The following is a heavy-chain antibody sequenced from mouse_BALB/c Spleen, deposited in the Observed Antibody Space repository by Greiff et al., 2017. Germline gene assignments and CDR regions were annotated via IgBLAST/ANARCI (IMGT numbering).Heavy chain of an antibody. CDR1: GFTFSDFY. Sequence: EVQRVESGGGLVQPGGSLRLSCATSGFTFSDFYMEWVRQPPGKRLEWIAASRNKANDYTTEYSASVKGRFIVSRDTSQSILYLQMNALRAEDTAIYYCARGGYYGSSWYFDVWGAGTTVTVSS. CDR2: SRNKANDYTT. CDR3: ARGGYYGSSWYFDV. J-gene: IGHJ1*01. V-gene: IGHV7-1*02. D-gene: IGHD1-1*01.